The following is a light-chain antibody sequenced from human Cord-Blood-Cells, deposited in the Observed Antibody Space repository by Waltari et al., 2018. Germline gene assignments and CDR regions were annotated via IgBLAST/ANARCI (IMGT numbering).Light chain of an antibody. Sequence: IQMTQSPSSLSASVGDRVTITCHASQDISNYLNWYQEKPGNAPKRLIYDASNLETGVPSMFSGSGSGTDFTFTISSLQPEEIATYYCQQYDNRPAFGGGTKVEIK. CDR1: QDISNY. CDR2: DAS. CDR3: QQYDNRPA. J-gene: IGKJ4*01. V-gene: IGKV1-33*01.